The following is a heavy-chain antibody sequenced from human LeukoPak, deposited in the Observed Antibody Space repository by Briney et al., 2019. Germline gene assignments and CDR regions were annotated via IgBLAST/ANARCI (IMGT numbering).Heavy chain of an antibody. CDR2: IIPILGIA. Sequence: SVKVSCKASGGTFSSYAISWVRQAPGQGLEWMGRIIPILGIANYAQKFQGRVTITADKSTSTAYMELCSLRSEDTAVYYCARVGVFGYCTRDSCHSPLDYWGQGTLVTVSS. V-gene: IGHV1-69*04. J-gene: IGHJ4*02. CDR1: GGTFSSYA. D-gene: IGHD2-15*01. CDR3: ARVGVFGYCTRDSCHSPLDY.